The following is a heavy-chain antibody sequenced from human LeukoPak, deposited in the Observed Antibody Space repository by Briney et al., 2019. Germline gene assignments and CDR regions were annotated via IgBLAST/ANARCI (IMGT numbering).Heavy chain of an antibody. J-gene: IGHJ4*02. Sequence: ASVKVSCKASGYTFTCYYMHWVRQAPGQGLEWMGGINPNSGGTNYAQKFQGWVTMTRDTSISTAYMELSRLRSDDTAVYYCARAPYYGSGSYYDYWGQGTLVTVSS. V-gene: IGHV1-2*04. D-gene: IGHD3-10*01. CDR1: GYTFTCYY. CDR3: ARAPYYGSGSYYDY. CDR2: INPNSGGT.